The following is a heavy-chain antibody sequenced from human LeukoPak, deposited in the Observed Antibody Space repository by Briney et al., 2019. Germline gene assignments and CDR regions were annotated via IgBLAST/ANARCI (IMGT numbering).Heavy chain of an antibody. CDR1: GGSISSYY. CDR3: ARKGPIAATGPDY. J-gene: IGHJ4*02. Sequence: SETLSLTCTVSGGSISSYYWSWIRQPPGKGLEWLGYIYNSRDTNYNPFLKSRVTFSADTSKNQFSLKLSSVTAADTAVYYCARKGPIAATGPDYWGQGTLVTVSS. V-gene: IGHV4-59*01. D-gene: IGHD6-13*01. CDR2: IYNSRDT.